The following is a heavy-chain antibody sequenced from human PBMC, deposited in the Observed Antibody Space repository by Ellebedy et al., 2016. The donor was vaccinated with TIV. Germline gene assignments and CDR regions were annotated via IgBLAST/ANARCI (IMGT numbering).Heavy chain of an antibody. J-gene: IGHJ4*02. CDR2: IPYTGRT. V-gene: IGHV4-39*01. CDR3: ASNRIYDILTGYQFDY. D-gene: IGHD3-9*01. Sequence: MPSETLSLTCTVSGASITSSGHYWAWVRQPPGKGLAWIRCIPYTGRTYYNPSLKSRVVMSVDTSKTQFSLKLSSVTAADTAVYYCASNRIYDILTGYQFDYWGQGTLVTVSS. CDR1: GASITSSGHY.